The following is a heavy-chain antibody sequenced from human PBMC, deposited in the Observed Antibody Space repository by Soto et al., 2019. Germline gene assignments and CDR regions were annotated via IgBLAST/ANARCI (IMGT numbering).Heavy chain of an antibody. CDR2: IYYSGSA. D-gene: IGHD3-10*01. Sequence: TLSLTCTVSGGSISSSSNHWGWIRQPPGKGLEWIGNIYYSGSANYNPSLKSRVTISVDTSKNQFSLKLSSVTAADTAVYYCARRNYYGLSNWFDPWGQGTLVTVSS. CDR3: ARRNYYGLSNWFDP. CDR1: GGSISSSSNH. V-gene: IGHV4-39*07. J-gene: IGHJ5*02.